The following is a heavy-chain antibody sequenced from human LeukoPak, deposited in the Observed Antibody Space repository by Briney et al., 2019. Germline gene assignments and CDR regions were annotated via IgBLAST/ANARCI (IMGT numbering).Heavy chain of an antibody. V-gene: IGHV4-34*01. D-gene: IGHD4-11*01. J-gene: IGHJ4*02. CDR2: INHSGST. Sequence: PSETLSLTCAVYGGSFSGYYWSWIRQPPGKGLEWIGEINHSGSTDYNLSLKSRVTISVDTSKNQFSLKLSSVTAADTAVYYCARGYSNYDAAANWGQGTLVTVSS. CDR1: GGSFSGYY. CDR3: ARGYSNYDAAAN.